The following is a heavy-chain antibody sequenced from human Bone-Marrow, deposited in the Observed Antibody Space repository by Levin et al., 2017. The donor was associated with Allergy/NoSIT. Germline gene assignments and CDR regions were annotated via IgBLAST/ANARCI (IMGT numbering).Heavy chain of an antibody. CDR3: ARPYSSGSGAFDI. D-gene: IGHD6-19*01. V-gene: IGHV1-3*01. CDR1: GYTFTSYA. CDR2: INAGNGNT. J-gene: IGHJ3*02. Sequence: GESLKISCKASGYTFTSYAMHWVRQAPGQRLEWMGWINAGNGNTKYSQKFQGRVTITRDTSASTAYMELSSLRSEDTAVYYCARPYSSGSGAFDIWGQGTMVTVSS.